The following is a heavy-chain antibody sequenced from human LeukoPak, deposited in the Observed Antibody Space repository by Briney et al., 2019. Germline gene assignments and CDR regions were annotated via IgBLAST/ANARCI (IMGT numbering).Heavy chain of an antibody. J-gene: IGHJ4*02. CDR2: IYYSGST. CDR1: GGSISSYY. CDR3: ARGRYYGSGRATVGG. V-gene: IGHV4-59*12. Sequence: SETLSLTCTVSGGSISSYYWSWIRQPPGKGLEWIGYIYYSGSTNYNPSLKSRVTISVDTSKNQFSLKLSSVTAADTAVYYCARGRYYGSGRATVGGWGQGTLVTVSS. D-gene: IGHD3-10*01.